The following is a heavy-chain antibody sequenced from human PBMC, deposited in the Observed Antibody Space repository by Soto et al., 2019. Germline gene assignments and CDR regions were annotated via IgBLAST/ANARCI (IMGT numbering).Heavy chain of an antibody. CDR3: ARDSGFESPGY. V-gene: IGHV1-18*01. J-gene: IGHJ4*02. Sequence: DSVKVSSKASGYPFTSHGISLVRQAPGQGLEWMGWISAYNGNTNYAQKLQGRVTMTTDTSTSTAYMELRSLRSDDTALYYCARDSGFESPGYWGQGTMVTVSS. CDR2: ISAYNGNT. CDR1: GYPFTSHG. D-gene: IGHD3-10*01.